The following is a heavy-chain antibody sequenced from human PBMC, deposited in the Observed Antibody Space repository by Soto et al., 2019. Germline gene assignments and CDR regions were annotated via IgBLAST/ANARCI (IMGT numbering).Heavy chain of an antibody. CDR1: GGSISSYY. J-gene: IGHJ5*02. D-gene: IGHD1-1*01. CDR3: ASDQLEGNWFDP. V-gene: IGHV4-59*12. CDR2: IYHSGYT. Sequence: SETLSLTCTVSGGSISSYYWSWIRQPPGKGLEWIGYIYHSGYTLYNPSLKGRVTISVDKSKNHCSLNLTSVTAADTAVYYCASDQLEGNWFDPWGQGTVVTV.